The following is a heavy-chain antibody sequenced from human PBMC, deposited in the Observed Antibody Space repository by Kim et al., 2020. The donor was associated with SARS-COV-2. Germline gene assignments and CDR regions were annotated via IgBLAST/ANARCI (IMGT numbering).Heavy chain of an antibody. Sequence: ASVKVSCKASGYTFTSYAMNWVRQAPGQGLEWMGWINTNTGNPTYAQGFTGRFVFSLDTSVSTAYLQISSLKAEDTAVYYCARQESLGSGSYSMPGVMDLPDLGYWGQGTLVTVSS. CDR1: GYTFTSYA. V-gene: IGHV7-4-1*02. CDR2: INTNTGNP. J-gene: IGHJ4*02. D-gene: IGHD3-10*01. CDR3: ARQESLGSGSYSMPGVMDLPDLGY.